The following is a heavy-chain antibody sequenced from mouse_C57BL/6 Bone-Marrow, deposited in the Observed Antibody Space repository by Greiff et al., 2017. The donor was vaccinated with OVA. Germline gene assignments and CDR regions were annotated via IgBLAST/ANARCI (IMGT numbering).Heavy chain of an antibody. CDR3: VRQRMTDFDV. Sequence: DVMLVESGGGLVQPKGSLKLSCAASGFSFNTYAMNWVRQAPGRGLEWVARIRSKSNNYATYYADSVKDRFTISRDDSESMLYLQMNNLKTEDTAMYYCVRQRMTDFDVWGTGTTVTVSS. J-gene: IGHJ1*03. CDR2: IRSKSNNYAT. CDR1: GFSFNTYA. V-gene: IGHV10-1*01.